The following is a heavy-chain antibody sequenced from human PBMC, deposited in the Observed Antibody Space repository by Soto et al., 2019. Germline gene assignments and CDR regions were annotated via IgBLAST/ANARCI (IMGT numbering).Heavy chain of an antibody. V-gene: IGHV3-23*01. D-gene: IGHD6-19*01. CDR2: ISDVGGAT. CDR3: VKGSRPIPNVSGLVYGRY. CDR1: GFSFRNYA. J-gene: IGHJ4*02. Sequence: GGSLRLSCTASGFSFRNYAMTWVRQSPGKGLEWVSTISDVGGATYSADSVKGRFTISRDDSKNTVLLQMDNLGAEDTAVYFCVKGSRPIPNVSGLVYGRYWGQGTSVTVSS.